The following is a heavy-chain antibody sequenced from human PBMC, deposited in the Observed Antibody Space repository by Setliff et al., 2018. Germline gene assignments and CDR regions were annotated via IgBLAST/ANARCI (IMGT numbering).Heavy chain of an antibody. Sequence: PSETLSLTCTVSGYPISRGFYWGWIRQSPGKGLEWIGSVYHSGSSYQNPSLRSRVTMSVDTSKNQFSLNLTSVTAADTAVYYCARHATYYYGSGNLPFDHWAQGSLVTVSS. CDR3: ARHATYYYGSGNLPFDH. D-gene: IGHD3-10*01. CDR1: GYPISRGFY. J-gene: IGHJ4*02. CDR2: VYHSGSS. V-gene: IGHV4-38-2*02.